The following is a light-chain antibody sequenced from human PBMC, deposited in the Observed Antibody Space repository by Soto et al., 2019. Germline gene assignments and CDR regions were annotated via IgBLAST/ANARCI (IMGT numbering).Light chain of an antibody. V-gene: IGKV1-39*01. CDR2: AAS. J-gene: IGKJ3*01. CDR3: QQSFTNPLT. Sequence: DLQMTQSPSSLSASVGDRVTITCRASQSINAFLHWYQQKPGKAPKLLIYAASNLQSGVPSRFTGSGSGTDFTLTISSLQPEDFATYYCQQSFTNPLTFGPGTKVDIK. CDR1: QSINAF.